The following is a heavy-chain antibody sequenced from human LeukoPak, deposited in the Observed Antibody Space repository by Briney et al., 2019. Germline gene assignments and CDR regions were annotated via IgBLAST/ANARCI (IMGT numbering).Heavy chain of an antibody. J-gene: IGHJ4*02. D-gene: IGHD5-18*01. CDR3: ARHSYGALGCLDY. Sequence: KSSETLSLTCAVYGGSFSGYYWSWIRQPPGKGLEWIGEINHSGSTNYNPSLKSRVTISVDTSKNQFSLKLSSVTAADTAVYYCARHSYGALGCLDYWGQGTLVTVSS. CDR2: INHSGST. V-gene: IGHV4-34*01. CDR1: GGSFSGYY.